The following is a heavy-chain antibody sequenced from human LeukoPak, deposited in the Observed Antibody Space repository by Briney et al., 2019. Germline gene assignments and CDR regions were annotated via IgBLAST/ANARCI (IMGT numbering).Heavy chain of an antibody. J-gene: IGHJ4*02. CDR2: IDSDGSRI. Sequence: GGSLRLSCAASGFTFSSYWMHWVRQTPGKGLVWVSRIDSDGSRISHGDSVKGRFTISRDNAKNTLYLQMNSLRAEDTAVYYCAGGRDRSSLYFDSWGQGTLVTVSS. CDR3: AGGRDRSSLYFDS. D-gene: IGHD5-24*01. V-gene: IGHV3-74*01. CDR1: GFTFSSYW.